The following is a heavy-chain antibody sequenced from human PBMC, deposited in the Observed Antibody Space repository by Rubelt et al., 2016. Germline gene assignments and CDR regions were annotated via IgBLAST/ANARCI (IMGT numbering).Heavy chain of an antibody. Sequence: QVQLQESGPRLVKPSQILSLTCTVSGGSMSSDGDYWSWIRQHPGKGLEWIGSISYSGGTYYNPSLMSRRPISVDTSKNQFSLGLSSVTAADTAVYYCARLTTVTRDAFDIWGQGTMVTVSS. CDR3: ARLTTVTRDAFDI. D-gene: IGHD4-17*01. CDR1: GGSMSSDGDY. CDR2: ISYSGGT. V-gene: IGHV4-31*03. J-gene: IGHJ3*02.